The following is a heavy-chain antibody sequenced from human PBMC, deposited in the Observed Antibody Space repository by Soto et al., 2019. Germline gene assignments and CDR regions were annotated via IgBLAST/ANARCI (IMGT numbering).Heavy chain of an antibody. D-gene: IGHD3-3*01. CDR1: GGSISSGDYS. CDR2: IYNSGIT. Sequence: SETLSLTCTVSGGSISSGDYSWSWVRQSPGKGLEWIGHIYNSGITYYNTSLKSRVVISIDTSRNQFSLRLNSLTAADRAVYFCARGVTVFGLVSRFWFDPWGQGTVVTAPQ. J-gene: IGHJ5*02. V-gene: IGHV4-30-4*01. CDR3: ARGVTVFGLVSRFWFDP.